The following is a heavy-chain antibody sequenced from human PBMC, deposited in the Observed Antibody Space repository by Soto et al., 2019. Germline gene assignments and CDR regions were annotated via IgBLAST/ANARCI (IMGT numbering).Heavy chain of an antibody. V-gene: IGHV1-69*13. D-gene: IGHD2-2*01. CDR3: ARVFAYQLLFGGLLFDP. Sequence: GASVKVSCKASGGTFSSYAISWVRQAPGQGLEWMGGIIPIFGTANYAQKFQGRVTITADESTSTAYMELSSLRSEDTAVYYCARVFAYQLLFGGLLFDPWGQGTLVTVSS. J-gene: IGHJ5*02. CDR2: IIPIFGTA. CDR1: GGTFSSYA.